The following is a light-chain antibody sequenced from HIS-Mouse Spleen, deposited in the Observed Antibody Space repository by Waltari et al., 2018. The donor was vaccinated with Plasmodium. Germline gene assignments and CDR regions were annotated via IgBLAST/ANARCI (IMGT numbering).Light chain of an antibody. CDR1: QRVSSSY. CDR2: GAS. V-gene: IGKV3-20*01. CDR3: QQYGSSSWT. J-gene: IGKJ1*01. Sequence: EIVLTQSPGTLSLSPGDRATLSCRASQRVSSSYLAWYQQKPGQAPRLLIYGASSRATGIPDRFSGSGSGTDFTLTISRLEPEDFAVYYCQQYGSSSWTFGQGTKVEIK.